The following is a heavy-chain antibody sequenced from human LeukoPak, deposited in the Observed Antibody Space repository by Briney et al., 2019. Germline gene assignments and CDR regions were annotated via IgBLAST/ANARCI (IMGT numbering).Heavy chain of an antibody. CDR2: ISAYNGNT. V-gene: IGHV1-18*01. Sequence: ASVKVSCKASGYAFTTYGINWVRQAPGQGLEWMGWISAYNGNTNYAQKVQGRVTMTTDTSTSTAYMKLRSLRSDDTAVYYCARPVFSGSYGAMDVWGQGTTVTVSS. CDR3: ARPVFSGSYGAMDV. CDR1: GYAFTTYG. D-gene: IGHD1-26*01. J-gene: IGHJ6*02.